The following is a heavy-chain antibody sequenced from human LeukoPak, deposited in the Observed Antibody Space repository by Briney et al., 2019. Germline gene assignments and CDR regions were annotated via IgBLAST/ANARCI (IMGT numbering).Heavy chain of an antibody. Sequence: SETLSLTCTVSGGSISSSSYYWGWIRQPPGKGLEWIGSIYYSGSTYYNPSLKSRVTISVDTSKNQFSLKLSSVTAADTAVYYCARLLYYYDSSGYYHYYHYYMDVWGKGTTVTVSS. CDR3: ARLLYYYDSSGYYHYYHYYMDV. V-gene: IGHV4-39*07. CDR1: GGSISSSSYY. CDR2: IYYSGST. D-gene: IGHD3-22*01. J-gene: IGHJ6*03.